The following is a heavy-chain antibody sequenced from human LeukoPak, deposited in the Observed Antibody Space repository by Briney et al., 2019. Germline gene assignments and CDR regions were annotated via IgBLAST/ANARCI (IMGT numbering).Heavy chain of an antibody. CDR2: VWSDGNGK. CDR1: GFTFSTYG. J-gene: IGHJ4*02. V-gene: IGHV3-33*01. D-gene: IGHD4-17*01. CDR3: VSVLTVTFDS. Sequence: GRSLRLSCAASGFTFSTYGMHWVRQAPGKGLEWVALVWSDGNGKFYADSVKGRFTISRDNSKNTVYLQMNSLRAEDTAVYYCVSVLTVTFDSWGQGTLFTVSS.